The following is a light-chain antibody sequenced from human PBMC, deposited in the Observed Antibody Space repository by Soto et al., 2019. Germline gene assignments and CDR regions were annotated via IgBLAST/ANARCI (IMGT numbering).Light chain of an antibody. CDR1: QRVRDN. CDR2: GAS. V-gene: IGKV3D-15*01. CDR3: QQYNDWPLT. Sequence: GLTQSPATLSLSPGEGATVCFRASQRVRDNLAWYQQKPGQAPRLLIYGASIRATDIPARFSGSGSGTEFSLTISSLQSEDFAVYYCQQYNDWPLTFGGGTKVDI. J-gene: IGKJ4*01.